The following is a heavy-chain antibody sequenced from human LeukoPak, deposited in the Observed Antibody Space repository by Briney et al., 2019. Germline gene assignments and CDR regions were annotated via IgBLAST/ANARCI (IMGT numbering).Heavy chain of an antibody. J-gene: IGHJ4*02. CDR3: AKNKDAGYSYGSDLDY. CDR2: ISGSGGST. V-gene: IGHV3-23*01. Sequence: QPGGSLRLSCAASGFTFSSYAMSWVRQAPGKGLEWVSAISGSGGSTYYADSVKGRFTISRDNSKNTLYLQMNSLRAEDTAVYYCAKNKDAGYSYGSDLDYWGQGTLVTVSS. D-gene: IGHD5-18*01. CDR1: GFTFSSYA.